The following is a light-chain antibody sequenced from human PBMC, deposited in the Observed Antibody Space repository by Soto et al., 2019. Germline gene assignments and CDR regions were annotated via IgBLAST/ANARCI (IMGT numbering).Light chain of an antibody. CDR2: DAS. Sequence: DIQMTQSPSSLSASVGDRVTITCRASQGISTYLNWYQQKPGKAPKLLIYDASSLESGVPSRFSGSGSGTEFTLTISSLQPDDFATYYCQQYNSYSPWTFGQGTKVDNK. CDR3: QQYNSYSPWT. CDR1: QGISTY. J-gene: IGKJ1*01. V-gene: IGKV1-5*01.